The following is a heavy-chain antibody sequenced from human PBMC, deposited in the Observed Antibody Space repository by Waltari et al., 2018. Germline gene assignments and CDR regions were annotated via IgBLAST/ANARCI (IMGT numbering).Heavy chain of an antibody. D-gene: IGHD6-13*01. J-gene: IGHJ6*03. Sequence: QVQLVQSGAEVKKPGASVKVSCKASGYTFTGYYMHWVRQAPGQGLEWMGRINPNSGGTNYAQKFQGRVTMTRDTSISTAYMELSRLRSDDTAVYYCAREREQQLGNYYYYMDVWGKGTTVTVSS. CDR2: INPNSGGT. CDR3: AREREQQLGNYYYYMDV. V-gene: IGHV1-2*06. CDR1: GYTFTGYY.